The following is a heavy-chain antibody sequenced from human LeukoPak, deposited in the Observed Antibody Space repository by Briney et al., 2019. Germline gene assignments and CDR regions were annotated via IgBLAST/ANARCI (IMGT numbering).Heavy chain of an antibody. J-gene: IGHJ4*02. Sequence: SETLSLTCTVSGGSISTSNYYWGWIRQPPGKGLEWIGNIFYSGSTYYGPSLKSRLTISLDTSRNQFSLKLNSVTAADTAVYYCAKAAKYYYGSQTYYYFDYWGQGILVTVSS. CDR2: IFYSGST. CDR3: AKAAKYYYGSQTYYYFDY. CDR1: GGSISTSNYY. V-gene: IGHV4-39*07. D-gene: IGHD3-10*01.